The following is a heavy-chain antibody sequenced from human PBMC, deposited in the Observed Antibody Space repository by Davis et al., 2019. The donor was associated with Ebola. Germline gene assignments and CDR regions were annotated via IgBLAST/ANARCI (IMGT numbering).Heavy chain of an antibody. J-gene: IGHJ4*02. V-gene: IGHV4-39*01. CDR2: IYYSGST. D-gene: IGHD3-10*01. CDR3: ARLLTTMVRGAPLGY. CDR1: GGSFSGYY. Sequence: PSETLSLTCAVYGGSFSGYYWGWIRQPPGKGLEWIGSIYYSGSTYYNPSLKSRVTISVDTSKNQFSLKLSSVTAADTAVYYCARLLTTMVRGAPLGYWGQGTLVTVSS.